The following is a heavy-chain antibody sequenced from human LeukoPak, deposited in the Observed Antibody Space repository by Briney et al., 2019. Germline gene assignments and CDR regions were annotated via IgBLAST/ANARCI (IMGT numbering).Heavy chain of an antibody. J-gene: IGHJ5*02. Sequence: GGSLRLSCAASGFSFSIYAMSWVRQAPGKGLEWVSAIGGSGDTTYYADSVKGRFTISGDNSKNTLYLQMNSLRAEDTAIYYCAKDASTVTTRWFAPWGQGTLVTVSS. V-gene: IGHV3-23*01. CDR1: GFSFSIYA. CDR3: AKDASTVTTRWFAP. CDR2: IGGSGDTT. D-gene: IGHD4-17*01.